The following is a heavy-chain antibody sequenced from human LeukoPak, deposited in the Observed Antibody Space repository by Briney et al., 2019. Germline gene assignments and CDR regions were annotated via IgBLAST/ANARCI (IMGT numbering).Heavy chain of an antibody. D-gene: IGHD3-22*01. J-gene: IGHJ3*02. V-gene: IGHV3-53*01. CDR3: ARGGRGSAAVVAPRSFDI. Sequence: LAGGSLRLSCAASGFTVSSIHMVWVRQAPGKGLEWVSVTYTGGNSYYADSVKGRFIISRDISKNTLYLQMNSLRAEDSALYYCARGGRGSAAVVAPRSFDIWGQGTMVTVSS. CDR2: TYTGGNS. CDR1: GFTVSSIH.